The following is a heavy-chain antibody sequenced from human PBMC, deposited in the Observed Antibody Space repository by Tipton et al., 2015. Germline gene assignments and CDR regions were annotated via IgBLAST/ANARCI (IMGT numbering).Heavy chain of an antibody. CDR3: ACQDYDSLTRDYQTVDY. Sequence: TLSLTCAVFGYSISSGYYWGWIRQPPGKGLEWIGSIYHSGTTYSNPSLKSRVTISVDTSKNQFSLKLRSVTAADTALYYCACQDYDSLTRDYQTVDYWGQGTLVTVSS. J-gene: IGHJ4*02. CDR2: IYHSGTT. V-gene: IGHV4-38-2*01. CDR1: GYSISSGYY. D-gene: IGHD3-9*01.